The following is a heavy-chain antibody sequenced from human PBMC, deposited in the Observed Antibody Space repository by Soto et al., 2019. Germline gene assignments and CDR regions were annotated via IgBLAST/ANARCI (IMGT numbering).Heavy chain of an antibody. J-gene: IGHJ6*04. Sequence: SETLSLTCTVSGGSISSSSYYWGWIRQPPGKGLEWIGSIYYSGSTYYNPSLKSRVTISVDTSKNQFSLKLSSVTAADTAVYYCARARKGSGSDYYYHYGMDVWGKGTTVTVSS. D-gene: IGHD3-3*01. CDR3: ARARKGSGSDYYYHYGMDV. CDR1: GGSISSSSYY. V-gene: IGHV4-39*01. CDR2: IYYSGST.